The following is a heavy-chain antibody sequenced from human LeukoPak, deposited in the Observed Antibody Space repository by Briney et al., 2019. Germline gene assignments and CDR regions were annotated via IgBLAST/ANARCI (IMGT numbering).Heavy chain of an antibody. Sequence: GRSLRLSCAASGFTFSSYSMNWVRQAPGKGLEWLSYISSSSSIIYYADSVKGRFTMSRDNAKNSLYLQMNSLRDEDTAVYYCARDGDSSGYYAAFDIWGQGTMVTVSS. J-gene: IGHJ3*02. CDR3: ARDGDSSGYYAAFDI. D-gene: IGHD3-22*01. CDR2: ISSSSSII. CDR1: GFTFSSYS. V-gene: IGHV3-48*02.